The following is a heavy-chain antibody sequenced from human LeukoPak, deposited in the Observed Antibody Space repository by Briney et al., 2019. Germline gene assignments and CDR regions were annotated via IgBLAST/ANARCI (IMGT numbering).Heavy chain of an antibody. Sequence: GASVNVSCQPSVYTLTGYYMQSVPRAPRQGVEWMGWINPNSGATNYAQTFQGRVTITRDTSISTASMELSRLSSDDTAVYYCARPPYIPADSYGFWGQGTLVTVSS. J-gene: IGHJ4*02. CDR3: ARPPYIPADSYGF. CDR1: VYTLTGYY. CDR2: INPNSGAT. D-gene: IGHD5-18*01. V-gene: IGHV1-2*02.